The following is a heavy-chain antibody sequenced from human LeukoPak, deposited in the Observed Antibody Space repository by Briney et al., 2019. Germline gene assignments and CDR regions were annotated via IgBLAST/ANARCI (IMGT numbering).Heavy chain of an antibody. Sequence: GASVKVSCKASGGTFSSYAISWVRQAPGQGLEWMGGFDPEDGETIYAQKFQGRVTMTEDTSTDTAYMELSSLRSEDTAVYYCATGRHDSSGYYHDAFDIWGQGTMVTVSS. V-gene: IGHV1-24*01. CDR1: GGTFSSYA. CDR3: ATGRHDSSGYYHDAFDI. J-gene: IGHJ3*02. CDR2: FDPEDGET. D-gene: IGHD3-22*01.